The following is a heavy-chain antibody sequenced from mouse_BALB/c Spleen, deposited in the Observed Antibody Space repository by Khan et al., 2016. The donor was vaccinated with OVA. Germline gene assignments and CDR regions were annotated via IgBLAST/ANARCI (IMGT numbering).Heavy chain of an antibody. CDR1: GYTFTDYY. J-gene: IGHJ3*01. V-gene: IGHV1-77*01. Sequence: QVQLQQSGAELARPGASVKLSCKASGYTFTDYYINWVKQRTGQGIEWIGEISPGSGDTYYNEKFKGKATLTADKSSTTAYMQLSSLTSAASAVYFCARRNYCGYTFAYWGQGTLVTVSA. D-gene: IGHD1-2*01. CDR3: ARRNYCGYTFAY. CDR2: ISPGSGDT.